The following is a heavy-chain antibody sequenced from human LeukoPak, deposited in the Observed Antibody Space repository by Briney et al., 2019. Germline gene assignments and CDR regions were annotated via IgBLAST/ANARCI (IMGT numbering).Heavy chain of an antibody. D-gene: IGHD6-13*01. Sequence: GGSLRLSCAASGFTFSSYAMNWVRQAPGKGLEWVANIRHDGSDKKYVDSVKGRFTISRDNAENSQFLQMNSLRAEDTAVYYCARRITIAAAGWGYGMDVWGQGTMVTVSS. CDR3: ARRITIAAAGWGYGMDV. J-gene: IGHJ6*02. CDR1: GFTFSSYA. V-gene: IGHV3-7*03. CDR2: IRHDGSDK.